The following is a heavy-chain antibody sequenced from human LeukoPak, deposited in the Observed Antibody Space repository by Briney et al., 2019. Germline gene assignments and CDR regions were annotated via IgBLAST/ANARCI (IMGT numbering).Heavy chain of an antibody. CDR2: ISGSGGST. Sequence: GGSLRLSCAASGFTFSNYAMSWVRQAPGKGLEWVSAISGSGGSTYYADSVKGRFTISRDNSKNTLYLQMNSLRAEDTAVYYCAKAQNPQQLGRGAFDYWGQGTLVTVSS. V-gene: IGHV3-23*01. J-gene: IGHJ4*02. CDR1: GFTFSNYA. D-gene: IGHD6-13*01. CDR3: AKAQNPQQLGRGAFDY.